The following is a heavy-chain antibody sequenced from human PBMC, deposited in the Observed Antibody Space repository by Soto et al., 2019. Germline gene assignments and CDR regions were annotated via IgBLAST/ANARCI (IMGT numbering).Heavy chain of an antibody. J-gene: IGHJ4*02. CDR3: ARGGGTYTDY. D-gene: IGHD3-16*01. CDR2: IYNSGKA. CDR1: GDSISSGGHY. V-gene: IGHV4-31*03. Sequence: QVQLQESGPGLVKPSQTLSLTCTVSGDSISSGGHYWTWIRQYPGKGLEWMGYIYNSGKAFYTPSLKSRLTMSVDTSNNQFSLRLSSVTATDTAVYYCARGGGTYTDYWGQGTLVIVSS.